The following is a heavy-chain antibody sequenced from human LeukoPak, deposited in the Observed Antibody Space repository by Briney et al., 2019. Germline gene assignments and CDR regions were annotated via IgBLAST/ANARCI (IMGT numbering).Heavy chain of an antibody. CDR3: ARDYCNNPTCHTREFDY. Sequence: ASVKVSCKASGYTFTSYGISWVRQAPGQGLEWMGWISGYDGNTIYAQKLQGRVSMTTDTSTSTAYMVLRSLRSDDTAVYYCARDYCNNPTCHTREFDYWGQGTLVTVSS. J-gene: IGHJ4*02. CDR2: ISGYDGNT. D-gene: IGHD2/OR15-2a*01. CDR1: GYTFTSYG. V-gene: IGHV1-18*01.